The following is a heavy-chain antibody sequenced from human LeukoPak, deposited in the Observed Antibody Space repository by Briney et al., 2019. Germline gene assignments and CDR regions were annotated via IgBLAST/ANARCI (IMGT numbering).Heavy chain of an antibody. Sequence: PGRSLRLSCAASGFTFHQYAIHWVRQVPGKGLEWVSGMSWNSGSIGYADSLRGRFTISRDNAKSSVYLRMSALRAEDTALCNCAKDKAPLYSGYDWDLDFWGQGTLVIVSS. D-gene: IGHD5-12*01. CDR1: GFTFHQYA. CDR2: MSWNSGSI. J-gene: IGHJ4*02. V-gene: IGHV3-9*01. CDR3: AKDKAPLYSGYDWDLDF.